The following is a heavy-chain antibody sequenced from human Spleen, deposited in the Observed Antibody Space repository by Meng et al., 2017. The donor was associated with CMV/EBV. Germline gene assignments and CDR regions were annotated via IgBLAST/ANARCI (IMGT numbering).Heavy chain of an antibody. CDR1: GFTFSSYW. J-gene: IGHJ4*02. V-gene: IGHV3-7*01. CDR2: IKQDGSEK. D-gene: IGHD3-10*01. Sequence: GESLKISCAASGFTFSSYWMSWVRQAPGKGLEWVANIKQDGSEKYYVDSVKGRFTISRDNAKNSLYLQMNRLRAEDTAVYYCASEGRITMVRGLYDGNYWGQGTLVTVSS. CDR3: ASEGRITMVRGLYDGNY.